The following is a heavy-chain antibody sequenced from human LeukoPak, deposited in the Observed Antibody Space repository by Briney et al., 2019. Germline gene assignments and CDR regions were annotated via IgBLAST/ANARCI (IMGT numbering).Heavy chain of an antibody. V-gene: IGHV3-43*01. CDR2: ISWDGTT. D-gene: IGHD3-22*01. J-gene: IGHJ4*02. Sequence: GGSLRLSCAASGFIFEDYTMHWVRQAPGKTLEWVSLISWDGTTSYADSAMGRFTISRDNSKDSLYLQIDTLRSEDTAFYYCVKDLSYESSGSFFDFWGQGTLVTVS. CDR1: GFIFEDYT. CDR3: VKDLSYESSGSFFDF.